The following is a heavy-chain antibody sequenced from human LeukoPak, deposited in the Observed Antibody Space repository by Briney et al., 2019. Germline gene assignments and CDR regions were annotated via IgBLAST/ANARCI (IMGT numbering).Heavy chain of an antibody. V-gene: IGHV3-49*04. CDR3: TTGYSMYYFDY. Sequence: GRSLRLSCTASGFTFGDYAMSWVRQAPGKGLEWVGFIRSKAYGGTTEYAASVKGRSTISRDDSKSIAYLQMNSLRTEDTAVYYCTTGYSMYYFDYWGQGTLVTVSS. D-gene: IGHD1-26*01. J-gene: IGHJ4*02. CDR1: GFTFGDYA. CDR2: IRSKAYGGTT.